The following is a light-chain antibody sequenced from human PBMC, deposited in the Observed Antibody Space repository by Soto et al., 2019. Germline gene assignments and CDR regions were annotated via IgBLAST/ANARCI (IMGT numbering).Light chain of an antibody. CDR1: QRVSTY. Sequence: EIVLTQSPATLSLSPGERATLSCRASQRVSTYLAWYQQRPGQAPRLLIYDASSRAPGIPARFSGSGSGTDFTLTISSLEPEDFALYYCQQRSNWPPFTFGPGTKVDIK. CDR3: QQRSNWPPFT. CDR2: DAS. J-gene: IGKJ3*01. V-gene: IGKV3-11*01.